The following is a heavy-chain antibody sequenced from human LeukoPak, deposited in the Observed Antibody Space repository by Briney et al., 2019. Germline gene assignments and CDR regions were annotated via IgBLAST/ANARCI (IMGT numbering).Heavy chain of an antibody. Sequence: HPGGSLRLSCAASGFTFSSYSMHWVRQAPGKGLEWVAFIRYDSSNKYYADSVKGRFTISRDNSKNTLYLQMNSLRAEDTAVYYCAKDGVLLWFGGCHGQVDYWGQGALVTVSS. J-gene: IGHJ4*02. CDR3: AKDGVLLWFGGCHGQVDY. V-gene: IGHV3-30*02. CDR2: IRYDSSNK. CDR1: GFTFSSYS. D-gene: IGHD3-10*01.